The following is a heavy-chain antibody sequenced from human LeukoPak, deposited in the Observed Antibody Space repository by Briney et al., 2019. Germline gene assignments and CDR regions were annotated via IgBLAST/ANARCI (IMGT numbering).Heavy chain of an antibody. Sequence: PSETLSLTCTVSGGSISSSSYYWGWIRQPPGKGLEWIGSIYHSGSTYYNPSLESRVTISVDTSKNQFSLKLSSVTAADTAVYYCASPHFLGYCSGEAKICDYWGQGTLVTVS. CDR1: GGSISSSSYY. CDR3: ASPHFLGYCSGEAKICDY. CDR2: IYHSGST. V-gene: IGHV4-39*07. D-gene: IGHD2-15*01. J-gene: IGHJ4*02.